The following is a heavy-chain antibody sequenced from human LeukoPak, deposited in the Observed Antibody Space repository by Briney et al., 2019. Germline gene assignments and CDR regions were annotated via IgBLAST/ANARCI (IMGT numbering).Heavy chain of an antibody. V-gene: IGHV4-59*08. Sequence: PSETLSLTCTVSGGSISSYYWSWIRQPPGKGLEWIGYIYYSGSTNYNPSLKSRVTISVDTSKNQFSLKLSSVTAADTAVYYCARSKGDSSGYGCWGQGTLVTVSS. J-gene: IGHJ4*02. CDR3: ARSKGDSSGYGC. CDR2: IYYSGST. CDR1: GGSISSYY. D-gene: IGHD3-22*01.